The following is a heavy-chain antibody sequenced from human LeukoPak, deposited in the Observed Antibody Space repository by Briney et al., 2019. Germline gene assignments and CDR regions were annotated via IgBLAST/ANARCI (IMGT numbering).Heavy chain of an antibody. D-gene: IGHD3-10*01. CDR2: ISAYNGNT. V-gene: IGHV1-18*01. CDR1: GYTFTSDG. CDR3: ARTYGSGSYYVFGYMDV. Sequence: ASVKVSCKASGYTFTSDGISCVRQAPGQGLEWRGWISAYNGNTSYAQKLQGRVTMTTDTSTSTAYMELRSLRSDDTAVYYCARTYGSGSYYVFGYMDVWGKGTTVTVSS. J-gene: IGHJ6*03.